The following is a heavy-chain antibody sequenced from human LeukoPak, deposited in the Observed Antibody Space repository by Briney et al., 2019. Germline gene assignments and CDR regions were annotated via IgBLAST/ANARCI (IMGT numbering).Heavy chain of an antibody. CDR3: ARDIVPPGLYFDY. Sequence: WGSLRRSCAGSGFAVRSLWWGWVRQPPGKGLEWVANIKQEGSETSYVGAVKRRFTISRDHVKNSLYLQVNSLRTEDTAVYYCARDIVPPGLYFDYWSQGVLVTVSS. CDR1: GFAVRSLW. CDR2: IKQEGSET. D-gene: IGHD1-26*01. J-gene: IGHJ4*02. V-gene: IGHV3-7*01.